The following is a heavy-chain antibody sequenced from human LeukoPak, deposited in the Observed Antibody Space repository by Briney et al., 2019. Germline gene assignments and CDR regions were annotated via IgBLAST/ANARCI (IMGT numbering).Heavy chain of an antibody. CDR3: ARSPYGQPLDY. Sequence: SETLSLTCTVSGGSISSYYWSWIRQPPGKGLEWIGYIYYSGSTNYNPSLKSRATISVDTSKNQFSLKLSSVTAADTAVYYCARSPYGQPLDYWGQGTLVTVSS. D-gene: IGHD3-10*01. J-gene: IGHJ4*02. CDR2: IYYSGST. V-gene: IGHV4-59*01. CDR1: GGSISSYY.